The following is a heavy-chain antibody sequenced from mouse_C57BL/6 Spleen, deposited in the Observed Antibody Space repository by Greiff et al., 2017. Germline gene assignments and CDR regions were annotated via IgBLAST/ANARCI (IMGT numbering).Heavy chain of an antibody. CDR1: GYAFTNYL. CDR2: LNPGSGGT. J-gene: IGHJ2*01. V-gene: IGHV1-54*01. D-gene: IGHD2-4*01. Sequence: VQLQQSGAELVRPGTSVKVSCKASGYAFTNYLIEWVKQRPGQGLEWIGVLNPGSGGTNYNEKFKGKATLTADKSSSTAYMQLSSLTSEDSAVYFCARDDDYGGFFDYWGQGTTLTVSS. CDR3: ARDDDYGGFFDY.